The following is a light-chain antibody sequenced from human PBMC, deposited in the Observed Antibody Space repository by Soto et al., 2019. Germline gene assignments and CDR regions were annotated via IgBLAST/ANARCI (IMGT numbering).Light chain of an antibody. J-gene: IGLJ3*02. CDR1: NIGDKS. CDR2: DDR. Sequence: SYELTQPPSVSVAPGQTARITCGGANIGDKSVPWYQQKAGQDPVLVVSDDRARPSGIPERITGSSSGNTATLTISSVEAGYEAAYHCQVYDRRSNHVVFGGVTKVTVL. CDR3: QVYDRRSNHVV. V-gene: IGLV3-21*02.